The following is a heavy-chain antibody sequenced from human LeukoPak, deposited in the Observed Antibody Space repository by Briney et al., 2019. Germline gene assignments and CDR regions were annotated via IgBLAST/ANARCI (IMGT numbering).Heavy chain of an antibody. CDR3: ASEGGYDQIDY. CDR1: GGSISSYY. J-gene: IGHJ4*02. V-gene: IGHV4-59*01. Sequence: PSETLSLTCTVSGGSISSYYWSWIRQPPGKGLEWIGYIYYSGSTNYNPSLKSRVTISVDTSKNQFSLKLSSVTAADTAVYYCASEGGYDQIDYWGQGTLVTVSS. D-gene: IGHD5-12*01. CDR2: IYYSGST.